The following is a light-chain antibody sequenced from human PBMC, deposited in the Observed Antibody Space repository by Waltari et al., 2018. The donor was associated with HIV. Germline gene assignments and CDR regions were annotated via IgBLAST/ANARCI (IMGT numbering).Light chain of an antibody. Sequence: QSVLTQPPSASVTPGQRVTISCSGSSSKIGSNTVNWYQQLPGTAPTLLIYSNNQRPSGVPDRFSGSKSGTSASLAISGLQSEDEADYYCAAWHDSLNGSWVFGGGTKLTVL. J-gene: IGLJ3*02. CDR3: AAWHDSLNGSWV. V-gene: IGLV1-44*01. CDR2: SNN. CDR1: SSKIGSNT.